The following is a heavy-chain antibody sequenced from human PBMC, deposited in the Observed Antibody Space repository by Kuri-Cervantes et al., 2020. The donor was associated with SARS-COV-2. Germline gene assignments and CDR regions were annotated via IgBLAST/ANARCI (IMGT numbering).Heavy chain of an antibody. Sequence: GGSLRLSCAASGFTFSSYGMHWVRQAPGKGLEWVAVISYDGSNKYYADSVKGRFTISRDNSKNTLYLQMNSLRAEDTAVYFCAKTEEGQGFWSGDYYYYHYGMDVWGQGTTVTVSS. CDR1: GFTFSSYG. D-gene: IGHD3-3*01. CDR3: AKTEEGQGFWSGDYYYYHYGMDV. J-gene: IGHJ6*02. CDR2: ISYDGSNK. V-gene: IGHV3-30*18.